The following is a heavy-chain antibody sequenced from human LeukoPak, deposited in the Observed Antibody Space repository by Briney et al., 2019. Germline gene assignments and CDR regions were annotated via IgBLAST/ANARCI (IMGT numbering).Heavy chain of an antibody. CDR2: LRYDESGK. D-gene: IGHD2-2*01. CDR1: GFTLRNYG. V-gene: IGHV3-30*02. CDR3: ATDIVTVPAQDY. J-gene: IGHJ4*02. Sequence: PGGSLRLSCAASGFTLRNYGMHWVRQAPGKGLEWVVFLRYDESGKHYADSVKGRFTISRDIPKNTVYLEMNSLRGEDTAVYSCATDIVTVPAQDYWGQGTLVTVSS.